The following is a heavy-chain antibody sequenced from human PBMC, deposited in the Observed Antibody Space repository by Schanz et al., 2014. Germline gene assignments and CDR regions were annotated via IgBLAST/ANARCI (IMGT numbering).Heavy chain of an antibody. CDR3: ATTPQVENDPLTGYLAFDS. J-gene: IGHJ4*02. D-gene: IGHD3-9*01. V-gene: IGHV1-69*04. CDR2: FVPRLRVA. Sequence: QVQLVQSGGEVKKPGASVKVSCKASGYTFTFTTYGISWVRQVPGQGLEWMGRFVPRLRVALYAQNFRGRVTITADSSTNTAYLEVSSLRFEDTAMYYCATTPQVENDPLTGYLAFDSWGLGTLVTVSS. CDR1: GYTFTFTTYG.